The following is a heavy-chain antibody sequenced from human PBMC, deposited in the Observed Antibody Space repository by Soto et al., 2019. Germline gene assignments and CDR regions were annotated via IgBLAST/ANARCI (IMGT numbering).Heavy chain of an antibody. Sequence: PSETLSLTCTVSGGSISSYYWSWIRQPPGKGLEWIGYIYYSGSTNYNPSLKSRVTISVDTSKNQFSLKLSSVTAADTAVYYCARVSNYDFWSGYYLMYYFDYWGQGTLVTVSS. D-gene: IGHD3-3*01. CDR3: ARVSNYDFWSGYYLMYYFDY. CDR1: GGSISSYY. V-gene: IGHV4-59*01. J-gene: IGHJ4*02. CDR2: IYYSGST.